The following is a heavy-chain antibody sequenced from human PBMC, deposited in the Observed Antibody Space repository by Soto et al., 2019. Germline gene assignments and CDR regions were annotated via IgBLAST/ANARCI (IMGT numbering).Heavy chain of an antibody. Sequence: PGGSLRLSCAASGFTFSSYAMTWVRQAPGKGLEWVSVISGSGGSTYYADSVKGRFTISRDNSKNTLYLQMNSLRAEDTAVYYCAKHRAPRYGMDLWGQGTTVTVSS. V-gene: IGHV3-23*01. CDR2: ISGSGGST. CDR3: AKHRAPRYGMDL. J-gene: IGHJ6*02. CDR1: GFTFSSYA. D-gene: IGHD3-10*01.